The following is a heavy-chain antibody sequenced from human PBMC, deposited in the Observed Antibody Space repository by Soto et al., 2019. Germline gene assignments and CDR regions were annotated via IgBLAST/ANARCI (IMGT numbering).Heavy chain of an antibody. V-gene: IGHV3-33*01. Sequence: GGSLRLSCAASGFTFSSYGMHWVRQAPGKGLERVAVIWYDGSNKYYADSVKGRFTVSRDNSKNTLYLQMISLRAEDTAVYYCARGATGTTHYYGMDVWGQGTTVTVSS. CDR2: IWYDGSNK. J-gene: IGHJ6*02. CDR1: GFTFSSYG. D-gene: IGHD1-1*01. CDR3: ARGATGTTHYYGMDV.